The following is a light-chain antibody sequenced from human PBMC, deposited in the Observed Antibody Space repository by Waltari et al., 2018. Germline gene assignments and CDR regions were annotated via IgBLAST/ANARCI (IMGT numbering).Light chain of an antibody. CDR3: QQLYSYPLT. CDR2: SAS. V-gene: IGKV1-9*01. J-gene: IGKJ4*01. CDR1: QGISSS. Sequence: DIQLPQSPSFLSASVGDRVTLTCRASQGISSSLAWYHQKPGKAPKLLIHSASTLQSGVPSRFSGSGSGTEFTLTISSLQPEDFATYHCQQLYSYPLTFGGGTKVEIK.